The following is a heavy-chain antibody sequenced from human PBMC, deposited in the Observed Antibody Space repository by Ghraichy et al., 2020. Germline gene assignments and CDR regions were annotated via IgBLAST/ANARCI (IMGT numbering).Heavy chain of an antibody. CDR3: ARGLQGYCNYTNCPFDQ. D-gene: IGHD2-2*01. CDR2: IGTLGDT. J-gene: IGHJ4*02. V-gene: IGHV3-13*01. CDR1: GFSFGDYD. Sequence: LSLTCVVSGFSFGDYDMHWVRQGTGRGLEWVSSIGTLGDTYYPGSVVGRFTISRDNATGHLYLQMNSLRAGDTAVYYCARGLQGYCNYTNCPFDQWGQGTLVTVSS.